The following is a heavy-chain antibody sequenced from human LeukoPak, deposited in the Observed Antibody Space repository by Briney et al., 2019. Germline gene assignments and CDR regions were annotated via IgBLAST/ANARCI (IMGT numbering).Heavy chain of an antibody. CDR2: ISSDGSPN. Sequence: PGGSLTLSCAASGFFFSNYYMSWIRQTPGKGLEWIAYISSDGSPNNYADSVKGRFTMSGDNAQNSVHLQMNNLRVDDTAVYYCTREFWYRFEYWGQGTVVTVSS. D-gene: IGHD6-13*01. CDR1: GFFFSNYY. V-gene: IGHV3-11*04. J-gene: IGHJ4*02. CDR3: TREFWYRFEY.